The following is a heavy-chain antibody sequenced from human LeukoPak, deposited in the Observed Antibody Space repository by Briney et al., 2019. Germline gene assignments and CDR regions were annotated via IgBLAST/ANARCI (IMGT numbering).Heavy chain of an antibody. J-gene: IGHJ4*02. Sequence: PSETLSLTCTVSGGSISSSSYYWGWIRQPPGKGLEWIGSIYYSGSTYYNPSLKSRIDISVDTSKDQFSLKLSSVTAADTAVYYCARGGTTVPVFNYWGQGILVTVSS. CDR3: ARGGTTVPVFNY. D-gene: IGHD1-14*01. CDR1: GGSISSSSYY. V-gene: IGHV4-39*07. CDR2: IYYSGST.